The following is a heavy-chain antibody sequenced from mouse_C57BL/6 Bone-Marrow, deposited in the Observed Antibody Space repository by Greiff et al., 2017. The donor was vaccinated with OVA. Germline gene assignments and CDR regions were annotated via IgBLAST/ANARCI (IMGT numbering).Heavy chain of an antibody. J-gene: IGHJ2*01. CDR2: IYPGDGDT. CDR3: YRWNLYYGSSYYFDY. Sequence: QVQLQQSGPELVKPGASVKISCKASGYAFSSSWMNWVKQRPGKGLEWIGRIYPGDGDTNYNGKFKGKATLTADKSSRTAYMQLSRLTSEDSAVYFGYRWNLYYGSSYYFDYWGQGTTLTVSS. V-gene: IGHV1-82*01. CDR1: GYAFSSSW. D-gene: IGHD1-1*01.